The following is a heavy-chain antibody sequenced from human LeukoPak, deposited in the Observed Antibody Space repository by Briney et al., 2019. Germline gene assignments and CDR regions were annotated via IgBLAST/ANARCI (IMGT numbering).Heavy chain of an antibody. CDR2: ISHDGSNK. J-gene: IGHJ6*02. D-gene: IGHD2-15*01. V-gene: IGHV3-30*04. CDR3: ATPLYCSGGSCYGYYYGMDV. Sequence: PGGSLRLSCAASGFTFSSYAMHWVRQAPGKGLEWVAVISHDGSNKYYADSVKGRFTISRDNSKNTLYLQMNSLRAEDTAVYYCATPLYCSGGSCYGYYYGMDVWGQGTTVTVSS. CDR1: GFTFSSYA.